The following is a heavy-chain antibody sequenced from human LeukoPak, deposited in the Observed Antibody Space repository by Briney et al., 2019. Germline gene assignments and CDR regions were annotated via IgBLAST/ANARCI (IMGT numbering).Heavy chain of an antibody. D-gene: IGHD3-22*01. V-gene: IGHV3-21*01. J-gene: IGHJ4*02. CDR3: ARDIDYYDGSGPVFDY. CDR1: GFAFSSYS. Sequence: GGSLRLSCAASGFAFSSYSMNWVRQAPGKGLEWVSSISSSSSYIYYADSVKGRFTISRDNAKNSLYLQMNSLRAEDTAVYYCARDIDYYDGSGPVFDYWGQGTLVTVSS. CDR2: ISSSSSYI.